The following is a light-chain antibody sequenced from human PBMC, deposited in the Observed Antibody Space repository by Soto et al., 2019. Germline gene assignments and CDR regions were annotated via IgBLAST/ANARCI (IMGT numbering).Light chain of an antibody. V-gene: IGLV2-8*01. J-gene: IGLJ3*02. Sequence: QSALTQHPSASESPGQSVTISCTGTSSDVGGYNYVSWYQQHPGKDPKLIIYEVTKRPSGVPDRFSGSKSGNTVSLTVSGRLAEDESDYYCSSHECINHVLLGGGTKLPVL. CDR1: SSDVGGYNY. CDR3: SSHECINHVL. CDR2: EVT.